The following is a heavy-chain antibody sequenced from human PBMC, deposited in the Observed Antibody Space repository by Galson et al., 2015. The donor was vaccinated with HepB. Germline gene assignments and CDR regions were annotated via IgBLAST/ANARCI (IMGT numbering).Heavy chain of an antibody. V-gene: IGHV4-34*01. D-gene: IGHD6-13*01. Sequence: ETLSLTCAVYGGSFSGYYWNWIRQPPGKGLEWIGEINHSGSTNYNPSLKSRVTISVDTSKKQFSLRLSSVTAADTAVYYCARRRGYSSNWTRFPWFDPWGQGTLVTVSS. J-gene: IGHJ5*02. CDR1: GGSFSGYY. CDR2: INHSGST. CDR3: ARRRGYSSNWTRFPWFDP.